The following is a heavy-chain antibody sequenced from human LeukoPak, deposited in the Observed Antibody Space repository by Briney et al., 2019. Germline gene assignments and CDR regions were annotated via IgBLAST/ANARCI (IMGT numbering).Heavy chain of an antibody. CDR1: GFTISTYA. CDR2: MSYDGSNK. Sequence: PGRSLRLSCAASGFTISTYAMHWVRQAPGKGLEWVAVMSYDGSNKAYADSVKGRFTISRDNSKNTLYLQMNSLRAEDTAVYYCARGLRRAGYSGYDCLDYWAREPWSASPQ. CDR3: ARGLRRAGYSGYDCLDY. V-gene: IGHV3-30-3*01. D-gene: IGHD5-12*01. J-gene: IGHJ4*02.